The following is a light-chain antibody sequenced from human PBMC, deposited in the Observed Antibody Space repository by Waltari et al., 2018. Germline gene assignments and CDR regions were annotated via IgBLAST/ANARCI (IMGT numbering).Light chain of an antibody. J-gene: IGKJ5*01. Sequence: EIVMTQSPATLSVSPGERATLSCRASQSVSSNLAWYQQKPGQAPRLLIYGASTRATGIPVSFSGSGSGTEFTLTISSMQSEDFAVYYCQQYNNWPITFGQGTRLEIK. CDR1: QSVSSN. CDR2: GAS. V-gene: IGKV3-15*01. CDR3: QQYNNWPIT.